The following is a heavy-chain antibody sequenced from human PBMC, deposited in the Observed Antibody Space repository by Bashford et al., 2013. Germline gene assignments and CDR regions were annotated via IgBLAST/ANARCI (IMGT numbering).Heavy chain of an antibody. CDR3: AREGNSFSMDV. CDR1: GFTFNNYD. D-gene: IGHD2/OR15-2a*01. CDR2: ISSRRNYL. Sequence: GGPLRLSCAASGFTFNNYDMNWVRQAPGKGLEWVSAISSRRNYLYYADSVKGRFTISRDNAKNSLYLQLNSLRAEDTAVYYCAREGNSFSMDVWGKGTTVTVSS. J-gene: IGHJ6*03. V-gene: IGHV3-21*01.